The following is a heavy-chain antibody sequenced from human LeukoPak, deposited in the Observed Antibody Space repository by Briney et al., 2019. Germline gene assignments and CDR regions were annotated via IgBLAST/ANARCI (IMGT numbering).Heavy chain of an antibody. D-gene: IGHD3-9*01. CDR2: ISWNSGSI. CDR1: GFDFDNYW. J-gene: IGHJ2*01. V-gene: IGHV3-9*01. CDR3: AKGSLRYFDWAPWYFDL. Sequence: SGGSLRLSCAASGFDFDNYWMTWVRQAPGKGLEWVSGISWNSGSIGYADSVKGRFTISRDNAKNSLYLQMNSLRAEDTALYYCAKGSLRYFDWAPWYFDLWGRGTLVTVSS.